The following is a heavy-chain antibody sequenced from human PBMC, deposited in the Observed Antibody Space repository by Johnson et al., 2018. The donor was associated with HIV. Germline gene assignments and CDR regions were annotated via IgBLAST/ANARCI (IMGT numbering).Heavy chain of an antibody. V-gene: IGHV3-11*04. Sequence: QVQLVESGGGLVKPGGSLRLSCEASGFSFSDYYMSWIRQATGKGLEWISYISSSGKSTNYADSVKGRFTISRDNAKNSLYLQMNSLRVEDTAVYYCAKGGYNWKFDGFDIWGQGTMVTVSS. CDR3: AKGGYNWKFDGFDI. J-gene: IGHJ3*02. CDR1: GFSFSDYY. CDR2: ISSSGKST. D-gene: IGHD1-20*01.